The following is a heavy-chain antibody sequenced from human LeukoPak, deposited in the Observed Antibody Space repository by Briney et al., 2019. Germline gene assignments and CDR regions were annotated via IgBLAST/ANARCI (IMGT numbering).Heavy chain of an antibody. CDR3: ARDQSTPALSEY. CDR1: GFIFNAYT. V-gene: IGHV3-23*01. D-gene: IGHD4-23*01. J-gene: IGHJ4*02. Sequence: PGGSLRLSCAASGFIFNAYTLTWVRQAPGKRPEWLSAVSGGPGVTYYADSVRGRFTISRDNSRNTLYLQMTGLTAGDTALYYCARDQSTPALSEYWGEGTLVSASS. CDR2: VSGGPGVT.